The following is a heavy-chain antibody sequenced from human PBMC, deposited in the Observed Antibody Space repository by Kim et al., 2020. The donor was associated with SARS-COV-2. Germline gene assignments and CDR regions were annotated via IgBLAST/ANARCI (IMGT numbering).Heavy chain of an antibody. CDR3: ARWRGHSYGFQHYYGMDV. J-gene: IGHJ6*02. V-gene: IGHV5-10-1*01. D-gene: IGHD5-18*01. CDR1: GYSFTSYW. Sequence: GESLKISCKGSGYSFTSYWISWVRQMPGKGLEWMGRIDPSDSYTNYSPSFQGHVTISADKSISTAYLQWSSLKASDAAMYYCARWRGHSYGFQHYYGMDVWGQGTTVTVSS. CDR2: IDPSDSYT.